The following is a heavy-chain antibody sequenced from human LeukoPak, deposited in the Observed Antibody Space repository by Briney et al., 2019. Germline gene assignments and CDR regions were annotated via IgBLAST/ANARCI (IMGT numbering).Heavy chain of an antibody. CDR2: TSHSGST. J-gene: IGHJ4*02. CDR1: GESFSYYY. Sequence: PSETLSLTCAVYGESFSYYYWIWLRQPPGKGLEWIGETSHSGSTNYNPSLKSRVTISVDTSKKQFSLRLTSVTAADTAVYYCAREGIIVAGGTWDYWGQGTLVTVSS. CDR3: AREGIIVAGGTWDY. V-gene: IGHV4-34*01. D-gene: IGHD6-13*01.